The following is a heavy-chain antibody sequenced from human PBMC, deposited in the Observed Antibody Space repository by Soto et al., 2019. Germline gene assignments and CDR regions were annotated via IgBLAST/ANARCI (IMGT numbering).Heavy chain of an antibody. CDR2: ISAHNGNT. Sequence: QIHLVQSGAEVKKPGASVKVSCKGSGYGFTTYGITWVRQAPGQGREWMAWISAHNGNTNYAQKLQGRVTGTRDTSTSTAYMELRSLRSDDTAVYYCARGRYGDYWGQGALVTVSS. V-gene: IGHV1-18*01. CDR1: GYGFTTYG. J-gene: IGHJ4*02. D-gene: IGHD1-1*01. CDR3: ARGRYGDY.